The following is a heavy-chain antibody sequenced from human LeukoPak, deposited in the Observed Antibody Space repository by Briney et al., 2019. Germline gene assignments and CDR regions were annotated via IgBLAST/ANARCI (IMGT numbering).Heavy chain of an antibody. Sequence: ASVKVSFTASGYTFNRYGISWVRQAPGQGLEWLGWITAYDGNTDSAQKVQGRVTMTTDTSTSKAYMELRSLRSDDTAVYYCARNWNEKTYFFDYWGQGTLVTVSS. V-gene: IGHV1-18*01. CDR2: ITAYDGNT. J-gene: IGHJ4*02. CDR1: GYTFNRYG. D-gene: IGHD1-1*01. CDR3: ARNWNEKTYFFDY.